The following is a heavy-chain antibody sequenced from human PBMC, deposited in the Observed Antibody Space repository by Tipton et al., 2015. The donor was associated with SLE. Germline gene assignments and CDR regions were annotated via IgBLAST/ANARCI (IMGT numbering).Heavy chain of an antibody. Sequence: QLVQSGAEVTEPGASVKVSCKASGCTFTSYGISWVRQAPGQGLEWMGWISAYNGNTNYAQKLQGRVTMTTDTSTSTAYMELWSLRSDDTAVYYCARVNYDFWSGSTAWYYMDVWGKGTTVTVSS. J-gene: IGHJ6*03. V-gene: IGHV1-18*01. D-gene: IGHD3-3*01. CDR2: ISAYNGNT. CDR3: ARVNYDFWSGSTAWYYMDV. CDR1: GCTFTSYG.